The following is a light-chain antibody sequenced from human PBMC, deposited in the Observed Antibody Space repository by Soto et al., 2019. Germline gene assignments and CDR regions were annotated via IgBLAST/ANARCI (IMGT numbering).Light chain of an antibody. Sequence: IMLKQSPGTLSLSPGERATLSCRASQTISGTLAWYQQKPGQAPRLLIHGASTRAPGFPARFSGSGSGTDFTLTISSLQSEDFAVYYCQQYDNWPWTFGQGTMVDIK. CDR1: QTISGT. CDR2: GAS. V-gene: IGKV3-15*01. J-gene: IGKJ1*01. CDR3: QQYDNWPWT.